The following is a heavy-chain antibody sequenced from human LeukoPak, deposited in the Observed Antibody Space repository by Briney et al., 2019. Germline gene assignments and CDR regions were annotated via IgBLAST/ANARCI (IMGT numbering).Heavy chain of an antibody. CDR1: GFTFTNFA. V-gene: IGHV3-23*01. J-gene: IGHJ4*02. CDR2: ISSNGVKT. D-gene: IGHD2-2*01. CDR3: VKDSIVVVPASMRFDF. Sequence: GGSLGLSCAASGFTFTNFAMTWVRQAPGKGLEWVSTISSNGVKTYYADSVKGRFTISRDTSKNTLYLQMSSLRAEDTAVYYCVKDSIVVVPASMRFDFWGQGTLVTVSS.